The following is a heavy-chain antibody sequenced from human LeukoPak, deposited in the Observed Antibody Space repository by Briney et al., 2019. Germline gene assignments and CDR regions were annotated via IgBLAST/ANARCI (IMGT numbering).Heavy chain of an antibody. CDR1: GYTFTSYD. J-gene: IGHJ6*02. CDR2: MNPNSGNT. CDR3: ARRMVVAATYYYGMDV. Sequence: ASVKVSCKASGYTFTSYDINWVRQATGQGLEWKEWMNPNSGNTGYAQKFQGRVTMTRNTSISTAYMELSSLRSEDTAVYYCARRMVVAATYYYGMDVWGQGTTVTVSS. D-gene: IGHD2-15*01. V-gene: IGHV1-8*01.